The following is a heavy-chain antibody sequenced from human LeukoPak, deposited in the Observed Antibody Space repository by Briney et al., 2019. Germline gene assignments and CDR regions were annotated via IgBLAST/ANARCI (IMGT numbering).Heavy chain of an antibody. Sequence: ASVKVSCKASGYTFSSYDINWVRQATGQGLEWMGWMNPNSGNTGYAQKFQGRVTMTRNTSISTAYMELSSLRSEDTAVYYCARRNYCSPRWFDPWGQGTPVTVSS. J-gene: IGHJ5*02. CDR2: MNPNSGNT. CDR3: ARRNYCSPRWFDP. CDR1: GYTFSSYD. V-gene: IGHV1-8*01. D-gene: IGHD3-10*01.